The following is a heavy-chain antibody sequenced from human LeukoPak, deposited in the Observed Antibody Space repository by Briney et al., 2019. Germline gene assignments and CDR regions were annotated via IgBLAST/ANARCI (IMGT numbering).Heavy chain of an antibody. D-gene: IGHD3-9*01. CDR3: ASPISYDILTGYPRLDAFDI. CDR2: IYPGDSDT. Sequence: GESLKISCKGSGYSFTSYWIGWVRQMPGKGLEWMGIIYPGDSDTRYSPSFQGQVTISADKSISTAYLQWSSLKALDTAMYYCASPISYDILTGYPRLDAFDIWGQGTMVTVSS. CDR1: GYSFTSYW. J-gene: IGHJ3*02. V-gene: IGHV5-51*01.